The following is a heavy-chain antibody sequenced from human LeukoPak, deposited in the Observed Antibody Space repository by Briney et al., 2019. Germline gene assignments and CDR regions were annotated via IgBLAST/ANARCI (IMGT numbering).Heavy chain of an antibody. CDR1: GYTFTSFD. D-gene: IGHD2-2*01. Sequence: ASVTVSCKASGYTFTSFDINWVGQATARGVEWVGWMNPKSGNKDHQPKFQDGVTMTRDTSINTADMELTGLRSEDTAVYYCATRWAIPAVRSVTWSSWFDPWGQGTLVTVSS. CDR3: ATRWAIPAVRSVTWSSWFDP. V-gene: IGHV1-8*01. J-gene: IGHJ5*02. CDR2: MNPKSGNK.